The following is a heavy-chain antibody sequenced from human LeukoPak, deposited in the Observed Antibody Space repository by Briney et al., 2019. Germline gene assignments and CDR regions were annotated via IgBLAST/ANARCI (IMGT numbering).Heavy chain of an antibody. CDR3: AKESLGLASAFDI. J-gene: IGHJ4*02. V-gene: IGHV3-30*18. D-gene: IGHD3-16*01. CDR2: ISYDGSNK. Sequence: GGSLRPSCAASGFTFSSSGMAWVRQAPGKGLEWVAVISYDGSNKYYADSVKGRFTISRDNSKNTLYLQMNSLRAEDTAVYYCAKESLGLASAFDIWGQGTLVTVSS. CDR1: GFTFSSSG.